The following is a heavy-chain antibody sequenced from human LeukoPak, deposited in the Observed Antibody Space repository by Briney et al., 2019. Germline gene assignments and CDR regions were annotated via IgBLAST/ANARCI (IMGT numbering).Heavy chain of an antibody. Sequence: PSETLSLTCTVSGGSISSYYWSWIRQPPGKGLEWIGYIYYSGSTNYNPSLKSRVTISVDTSKNQFSLKLSSVTAADTAVYYCARLYYYDSSGYYSSNFDYWGQGTLVAVSS. CDR1: GGSISSYY. D-gene: IGHD3-22*01. CDR3: ARLYYYDSSGYYSSNFDY. CDR2: IYYSGST. V-gene: IGHV4-59*08. J-gene: IGHJ4*02.